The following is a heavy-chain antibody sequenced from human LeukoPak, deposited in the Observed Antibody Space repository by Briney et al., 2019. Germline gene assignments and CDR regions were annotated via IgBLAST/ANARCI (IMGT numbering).Heavy chain of an antibody. J-gene: IGHJ4*02. Sequence: GASVKVSFKTSGYSFTAYYIHWVRQAPGQGLELMGWINPNSGATNYAQKFQGRVTMTRDTSISTVYMDLNRLTSDDTAVYYCARVPGSFDYWGQGTLVTVSS. CDR3: ARVPGSFDY. V-gene: IGHV1-2*02. D-gene: IGHD3-10*01. CDR1: GYSFTAYY. CDR2: INPNSGAT.